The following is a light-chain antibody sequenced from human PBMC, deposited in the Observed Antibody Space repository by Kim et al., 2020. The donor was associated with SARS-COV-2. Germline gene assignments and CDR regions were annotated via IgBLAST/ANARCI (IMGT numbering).Light chain of an antibody. CDR2: EVN. CDR1: RSGVGTDDL. J-gene: IGLJ2*01. CDR3: CSYAGTYIVV. Sequence: QSALTQPASVSGSPGQSITISCSGIRSGVGTDDLVSWFQQHPGKAPKLIFSEVNGRPSTISFRFSGSKSGNTASLTISGLQAEDEADYYCCSYAGTYIVVFGGGTQLTVL. V-gene: IGLV2-23*02.